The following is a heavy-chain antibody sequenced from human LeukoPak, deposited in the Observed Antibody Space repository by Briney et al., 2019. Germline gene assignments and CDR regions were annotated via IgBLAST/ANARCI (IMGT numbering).Heavy chain of an antibody. D-gene: IGHD3-16*01. J-gene: IGHJ4*02. V-gene: IGHV3-53*04. CDR1: GFTVSGNY. CDR3: ASGPTYDYVRVLSY. CDR2: IYTGGTT. Sequence: GGSLRLSCAVSGFTVSGNYMTWVRQAPGKGLEWVSVIYTGGTTYYRDSVKGRFTISRHISRNMVNLQMDSLRPEDTAVYYCASGPTYDYVRVLSYWGQGTLVTVSS.